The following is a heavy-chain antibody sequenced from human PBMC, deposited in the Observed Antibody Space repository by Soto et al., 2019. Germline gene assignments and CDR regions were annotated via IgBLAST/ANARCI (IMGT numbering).Heavy chain of an antibody. CDR1: GYTFTSYY. J-gene: IGHJ4*02. CDR3: ASRAGSGSYLDY. Sequence: QVQLVQSGAEVKKPGASVKVSCKASGYTFTSYYMHWVRQAPGQGLEWMGIINPSGGSTSYAQKFQGSVTMTRATSTSPVYMGLSSLRSEDTAVYYCASRAGSGSYLDYWGQGALVTVSS. V-gene: IGHV1-46*03. D-gene: IGHD3-10*01. CDR2: INPSGGST.